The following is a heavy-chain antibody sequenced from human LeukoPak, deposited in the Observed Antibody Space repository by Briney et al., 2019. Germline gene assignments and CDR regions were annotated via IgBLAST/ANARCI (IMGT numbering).Heavy chain of an antibody. CDR3: AKDNANYYDSSFAFDI. D-gene: IGHD3-22*01. CDR2: IWYDGSNK. J-gene: IGHJ3*02. V-gene: IGHV3-33*06. Sequence: GRSLRLSCAASGFTFSSCGMRWVRQAPGKGLEWVAVIWYDGSNKYYADSVKGRFTISRDNSKNTLYLQMNSLRAEDTAVYYCAKDNANYYDSSFAFDIWGQGTMVTVSS. CDR1: GFTFSSCG.